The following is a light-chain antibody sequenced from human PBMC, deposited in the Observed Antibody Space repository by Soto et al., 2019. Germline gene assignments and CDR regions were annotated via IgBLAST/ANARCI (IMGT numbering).Light chain of an antibody. Sequence: DIQMTQSPSTLSGSIEDRVTITCLASQSIDSWLAWYQQKPGKAPKLLIYKASILELGVPSRFSGSGSGTDFALTISGLQPDDLATYYCQQYHTFSTFGQGTKVEIK. J-gene: IGKJ1*01. CDR3: QQYHTFST. V-gene: IGKV1-5*03. CDR1: QSIDSW. CDR2: KAS.